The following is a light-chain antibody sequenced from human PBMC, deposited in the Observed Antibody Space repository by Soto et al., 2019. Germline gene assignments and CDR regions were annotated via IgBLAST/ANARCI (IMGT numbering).Light chain of an antibody. CDR2: GAS. J-gene: IGKJ1*01. Sequence: EMVLTQSPGTLSLSPGEGATLSCRASQSISSNFLAWYQQKRGQAPRLLIHGASTRATGIPDRFSGSGSGTEFNLTITRLEPEDFAVYYCQQYGGSPRTFGQGTKVQVK. CDR1: QSISSNF. V-gene: IGKV3-20*01. CDR3: QQYGGSPRT.